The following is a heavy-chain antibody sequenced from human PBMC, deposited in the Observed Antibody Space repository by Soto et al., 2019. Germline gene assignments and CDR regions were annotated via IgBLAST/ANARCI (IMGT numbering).Heavy chain of an antibody. J-gene: IGHJ4*02. Sequence: PSETLSLTCTVSGGSMIAYYWNWMRQPPGKGLQWIGYTYYSGSTTYNPSLKSRVTTSVDSSKNQFSLKLDSVTPADTAVYYCARVRGTAGKRYFDYWGPGTLVTVSS. CDR2: TYYSGST. CDR3: ARVRGTAGKRYFDY. CDR1: GGSMIAYY. V-gene: IGHV4-59*01. D-gene: IGHD6-13*01.